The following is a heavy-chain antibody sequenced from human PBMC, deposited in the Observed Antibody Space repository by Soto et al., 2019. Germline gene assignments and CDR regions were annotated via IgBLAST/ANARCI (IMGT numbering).Heavy chain of an antibody. V-gene: IGHV1-69*02. D-gene: IGHD4-17*01. CDR2: IIPILGIA. J-gene: IGHJ1*01. CDR1: GGTFSSYT. Sequence: QVQLVQSGAEVKKPGSSVKVSCKASGGTFSSYTISWVRQAPGQGLEWMGRIIPILGIANYAQKFQGRVTITADKSTSTAYMELSSLRSEDTAVYYCARAPYMGYGDYGYFQHWGQGTLVTVSS. CDR3: ARAPYMGYGDYGYFQH.